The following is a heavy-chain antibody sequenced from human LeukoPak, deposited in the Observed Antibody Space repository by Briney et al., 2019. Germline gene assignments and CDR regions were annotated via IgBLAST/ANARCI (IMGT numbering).Heavy chain of an antibody. CDR1: GFTVSSNY. Sequence: GGSLRLSCAASGFTVSSNYMSWVRQAPGKGLERVSVIYSGGSTYYADSVKGRFTISRDNSKNTLYLQMNSLRAEDTAVYYCARDPRSGYYNYWGQGTLVTVSS. J-gene: IGHJ4*02. CDR2: IYSGGST. CDR3: ARDPRSGYYNY. V-gene: IGHV3-66*01. D-gene: IGHD3-22*01.